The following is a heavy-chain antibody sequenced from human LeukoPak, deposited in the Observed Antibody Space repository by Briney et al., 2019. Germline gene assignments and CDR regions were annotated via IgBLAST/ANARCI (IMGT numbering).Heavy chain of an antibody. Sequence: SVKASCKASGGTFSSYAISWVRQAPGQGLEWMGRIIPMFGTANYAQKFQGRVTITAAKSTSTAYMELSSLRSEDTAVYYYARGYCSGGSCHDHYYYYYMDVWGKGTTVTVSS. CDR3: ARGYCSGGSCHDHYYYYYMDV. CDR1: GGTFSSYA. J-gene: IGHJ6*03. CDR2: IIPMFGTA. D-gene: IGHD2-15*01. V-gene: IGHV1-69*06.